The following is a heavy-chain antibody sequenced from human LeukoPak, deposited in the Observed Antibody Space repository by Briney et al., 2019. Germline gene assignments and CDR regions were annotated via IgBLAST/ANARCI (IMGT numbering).Heavy chain of an antibody. CDR2: IYYSGST. Sequence: SETLSLTCTVPGGSISSYYWSWIRQPPGKGLEWIGYIYYSGSTNYNPSLKSRVTISVDTSKNQFSLKLSSVTAADTAVYYCARGPGSGSYYIAHNWFDPWGQGTLVTVSS. CDR1: GGSISSYY. V-gene: IGHV4-59*01. CDR3: ARGPGSGSYYIAHNWFDP. J-gene: IGHJ5*02. D-gene: IGHD3-10*01.